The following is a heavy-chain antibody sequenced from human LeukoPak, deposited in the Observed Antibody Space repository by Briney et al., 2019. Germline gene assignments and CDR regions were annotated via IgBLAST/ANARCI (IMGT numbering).Heavy chain of an antibody. CDR2: INHSGST. D-gene: IGHD5-18*01. CDR3: ARAIKLGYSYGYRY. CDR1: GGSFSGYY. J-gene: IGHJ4*02. Sequence: SETLSLTCAVYGGSFSGYYWSWIRQPPGKGLEWIGEINHSGSTNYNPSLKSRVTISVDTSKNQFSLRLSSVTAADTAVYYCARAIKLGYSYGYRYWGQGTLVTVSS. V-gene: IGHV4-34*01.